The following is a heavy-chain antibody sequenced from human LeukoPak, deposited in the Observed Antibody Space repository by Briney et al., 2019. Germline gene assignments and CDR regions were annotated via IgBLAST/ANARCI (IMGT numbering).Heavy chain of an antibody. V-gene: IGHV3-7*01. Sequence: PGGSLRLSCAASGFTFSNYWMSWVRQAPGKGLEWVANINQHGSEKYYVDSVKGRFTISRDNAKNSLYLQMNSLRAEDTAVYYCVSVPRVSGWSYYYYYYMDVWGKGTTVTISS. D-gene: IGHD6-25*01. J-gene: IGHJ6*03. CDR1: GFTFSNYW. CDR3: VSVPRVSGWSYYYYYYMDV. CDR2: INQHGSEK.